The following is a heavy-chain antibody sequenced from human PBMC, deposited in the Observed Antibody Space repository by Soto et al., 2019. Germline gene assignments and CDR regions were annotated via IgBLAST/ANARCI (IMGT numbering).Heavy chain of an antibody. D-gene: IGHD3-16*01. V-gene: IGHV1-46*01. J-gene: IGHJ3*01. CDR3: AIQSDRLGAFDF. CDR1: GYTFTSYY. CDR2: INPSGGST. Sequence: ASVKVSCKASGYTFTSYYMHWVRQAPGQGLEWMGIINPSGGSTSYAQKFQGRVTMTRDTSTSTVYMELSSLRSEDTAVHYCAIQSDRLGAFDFWGQGTLVTVSS.